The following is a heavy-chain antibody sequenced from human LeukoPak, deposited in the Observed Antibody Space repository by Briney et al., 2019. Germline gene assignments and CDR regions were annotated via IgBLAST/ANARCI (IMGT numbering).Heavy chain of an antibody. J-gene: IGHJ4*02. CDR3: ARDDPSFIGTVFHYFDY. Sequence: ASVKVSCKASGYTFTSYGISWVRQAPGQGLEWMRWISAYNGNTNYAQKLQGRVTMTTDTSTSTAYMELRSLRSDGTAVYYCARDDPSFIGTVFHYFDYWGPGTLVTVSS. CDR2: ISAYNGNT. D-gene: IGHD1-7*01. CDR1: GYTFTSYG. V-gene: IGHV1-18*01.